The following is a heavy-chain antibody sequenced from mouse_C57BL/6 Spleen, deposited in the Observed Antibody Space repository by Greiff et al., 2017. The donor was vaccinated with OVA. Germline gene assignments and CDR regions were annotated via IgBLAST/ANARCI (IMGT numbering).Heavy chain of an antibody. J-gene: IGHJ2*01. CDR2: IDPNSGGT. CDR3: ARSHLLRPGVDCDY. V-gene: IGHV1-72*01. Sequence: VQLQQPGAELVKPGASVKLSCKASGYTFTSYWMHWVKQRPGRGLEWIGRIDPNSGGTKYNEKFKSKATLTVDKHSSTAYMRLSSLTSEDSAVYYCARSHLLRPGVDCDYWGQGTTLTVSS. D-gene: IGHD1-2*01. CDR1: GYTFTSYW.